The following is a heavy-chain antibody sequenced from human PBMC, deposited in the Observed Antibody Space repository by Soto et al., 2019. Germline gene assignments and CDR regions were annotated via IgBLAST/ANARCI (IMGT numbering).Heavy chain of an antibody. D-gene: IGHD4-17*01. Sequence: SETLSLTCTVSGGSISSYYWSWIRQPPGKGLEWIGYIYYSGSTNYNPSLKSRVTISVDTSKNQFSLKLSSVTAADTAVYYCARHYNYGELFDYWGQGTLVTVSS. CDR1: GGSISSYY. CDR3: ARHYNYGELFDY. J-gene: IGHJ4*02. CDR2: IYYSGST. V-gene: IGHV4-59*08.